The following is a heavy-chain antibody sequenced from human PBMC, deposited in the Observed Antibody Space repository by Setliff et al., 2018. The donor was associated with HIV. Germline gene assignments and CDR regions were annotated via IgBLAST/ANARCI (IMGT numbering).Heavy chain of an antibody. Sequence: SVKVSCKASGYTFTSYYMHWVRQAPGQGLEWMGIINPSSGRTTYAQKFQGRVTMTRDTSTSTVDMELSSLRSEDTPVYYCARDPAPSSSASYFQHWGQGTPVTVSS. V-gene: IGHV1-46*01. CDR2: INPSSGRT. D-gene: IGHD6-6*01. CDR1: GYTFTSYY. J-gene: IGHJ1*01. CDR3: ARDPAPSSSASYFQH.